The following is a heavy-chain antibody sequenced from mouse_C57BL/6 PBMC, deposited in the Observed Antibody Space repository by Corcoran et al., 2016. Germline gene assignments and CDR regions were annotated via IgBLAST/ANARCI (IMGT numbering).Heavy chain of an antibody. CDR2: ISPNNGGT. J-gene: IGHJ1*03. D-gene: IGHD3-1*01. CDR1: GYTFTDYY. Sequence: EVQLQQSGPELVKPGASVKISCKASGYTFTDYYMNWVKQSHGKSLEWIGDISPNNGGTSYNQKFKGKATLTVDKSSSTDYMELRSLTSEDSAVYDCARGAYYGYFDVWGTGTTVTVSA. V-gene: IGHV1-26*01. CDR3: ARGAYYGYFDV.